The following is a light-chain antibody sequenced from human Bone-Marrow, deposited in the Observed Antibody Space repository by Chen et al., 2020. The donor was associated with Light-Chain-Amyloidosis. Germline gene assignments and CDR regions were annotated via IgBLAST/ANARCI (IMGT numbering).Light chain of an antibody. CDR3: QKYENWPRT. J-gene: IGKJ1*01. CDR1: QSVSGT. Sequence: DIVMTQSPATLSVSPGERATLFCRASQSVSGTLAWYQQRPGQALRLLIHSASTRATGVPARFSGSGFGTDFALIISSLQSDDFAIYDCQKYENWPRTFGQGTKV. V-gene: IGKV3-15*01. CDR2: SAS.